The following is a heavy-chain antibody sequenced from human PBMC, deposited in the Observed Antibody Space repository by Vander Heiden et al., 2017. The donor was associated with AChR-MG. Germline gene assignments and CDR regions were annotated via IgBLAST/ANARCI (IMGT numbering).Heavy chain of an antibody. Sequence: EVQLVESGGGLVKPGGSLRVPCPATRFTFSTHAIHWVRHAPGKGLECVSLISASSSYIHYADSVKGRFTISRDNAKTSLYLQMNSLRAEDTAVYYCARASGHNYGTLEDYHHYYAMDVWGQGTPVTVS. CDR3: ARASGHNYGTLEDYHHYYAMDV. J-gene: IGHJ6*02. CDR1: RFTFSTHA. D-gene: IGHD5-18*01. V-gene: IGHV3-21*02. CDR2: ISASSSYI.